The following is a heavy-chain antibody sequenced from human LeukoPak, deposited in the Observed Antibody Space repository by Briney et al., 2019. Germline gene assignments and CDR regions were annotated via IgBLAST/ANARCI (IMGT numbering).Heavy chain of an antibody. J-gene: IGHJ5*02. D-gene: IGHD2-15*01. CDR2: IYYSGST. CDR3: ARDNSGGGSGFDP. CDR1: GGSISSYY. Sequence: PSETLSLTCTVSGGSISSYYWSWIRQPPGKGLEWIGYIYYSGSTNYNPSLKSRVTISVDTSKNQFSLKLSSVTAADTAVYYCARDNSGGGSGFDPWGQGTLVTVSS. V-gene: IGHV4-59*01.